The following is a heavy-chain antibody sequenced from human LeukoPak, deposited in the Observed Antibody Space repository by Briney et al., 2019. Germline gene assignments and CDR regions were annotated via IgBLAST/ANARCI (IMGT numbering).Heavy chain of an antibody. CDR2: VSWDGGTT. Sequence: PGGSLRLYCAASGFTFDDFAMHWVRQAPGEGLGWVSLVSWDGGTTFYADSVKGRFTVSRDNSINSLYLQMNNLRVEDTAFYYCAKDKGYIPTTGILSDHWGTGTLVTVSS. V-gene: IGHV3-43D*04. CDR1: GFTFDDFA. D-gene: IGHD1-1*01. J-gene: IGHJ4*02. CDR3: AKDKGYIPTTGILSDH.